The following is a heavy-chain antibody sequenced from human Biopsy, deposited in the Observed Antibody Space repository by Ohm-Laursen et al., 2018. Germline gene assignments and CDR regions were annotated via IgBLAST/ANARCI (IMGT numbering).Heavy chain of an antibody. D-gene: IGHD1-26*01. CDR1: GSTFINYA. J-gene: IGHJ4*02. Sequence: SSVKVSCKASGSTFINYAISWVRQAPGQGLGWMGGIIPMFGTANYAQMFQGRVTISADESTSSSYMELSCLTTEDTAIYYCARGSHSGSHSCFDYWGRGTLVTVSS. CDR2: IIPMFGTA. CDR3: ARGSHSGSHSCFDY. V-gene: IGHV1-69*01.